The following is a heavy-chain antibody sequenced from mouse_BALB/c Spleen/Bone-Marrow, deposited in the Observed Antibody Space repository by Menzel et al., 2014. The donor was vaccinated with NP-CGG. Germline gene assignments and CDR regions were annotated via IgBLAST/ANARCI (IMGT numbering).Heavy chain of an antibody. CDR2: ILPGSRST. J-gene: IGHJ3*01. D-gene: IGHD2-14*01. CDR1: GYTFSNYW. Sequence: QVQLQQSGAELMKPGASVEISCKATGYTFSNYWIEWVKQRPGHGLEWIGEILPGSRSTDYNENLKGKATFTADTSSNTAYMQLSSLTSEDSAVYYCARGNYRYDGERAFAYWGQGTLVTVSA. V-gene: IGHV1-9*01. CDR3: ARGNYRYDGERAFAY.